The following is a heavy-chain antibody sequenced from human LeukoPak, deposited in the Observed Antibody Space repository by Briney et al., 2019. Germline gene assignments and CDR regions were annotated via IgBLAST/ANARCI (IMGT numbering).Heavy chain of an antibody. CDR1: GYTFTSYD. CDR3: ARGVGIVVGALGY. Sequence: ASVKVSCKASGYTFTSYDINWVRQATGQGLEWMGLIRPSGGTSYAQKFQGRFTMTRDTSTSTVYMELSSLISEDTAVYYCARGVGIVVGALGYWGQGTLVTVPS. D-gene: IGHD6-19*01. J-gene: IGHJ4*02. CDR2: IRPSGGT. V-gene: IGHV1-46*01.